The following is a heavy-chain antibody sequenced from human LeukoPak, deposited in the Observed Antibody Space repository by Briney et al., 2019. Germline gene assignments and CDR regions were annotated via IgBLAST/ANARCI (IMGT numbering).Heavy chain of an antibody. V-gene: IGHV3-23*01. Sequence: GGSLRLSCAVSGFSFSAYPMGWVRQAPGKGLQWLSGISASGDVTFHADRVKGRFTFSRDNSKNTLYLQMNNLRAEDTAVYYCAKEEGYYYDSGGYYVEYFQHWGQGTLVTVSS. D-gene: IGHD3-22*01. CDR2: ISASGDVT. CDR1: GFSFSAYP. J-gene: IGHJ1*01. CDR3: AKEEGYYYDSGGYYVEYFQH.